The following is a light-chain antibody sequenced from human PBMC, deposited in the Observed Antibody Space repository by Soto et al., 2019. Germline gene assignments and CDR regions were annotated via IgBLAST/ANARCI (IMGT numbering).Light chain of an antibody. CDR1: QSLLHSNGNTY. J-gene: IGKJ4*01. Sequence: EIVLTQSPLSLPVTPGEPASISCRSSQSLLHSNGNTYLDWYLQKPGQSPQLLIYFVSTRASGVPDRFSGSGSGTDFTLQISRVEAEDVGVYYCMQALHTPLTFGGGNKVEIK. V-gene: IGKV2-28*01. CDR3: MQALHTPLT. CDR2: FVS.